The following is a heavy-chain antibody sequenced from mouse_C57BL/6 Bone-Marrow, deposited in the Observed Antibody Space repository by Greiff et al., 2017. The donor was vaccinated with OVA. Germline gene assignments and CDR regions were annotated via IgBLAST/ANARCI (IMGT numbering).Heavy chain of an antibody. CDR3: TLTQYFDV. CDR1: GYTLTSYG. D-gene: IGHD4-1*01. CDR2: IYPRSGNT. V-gene: IGHV1-81*01. Sequence: QVQLQQSGAELARPGASVKLSCKASGYTLTSYGISWVKQRTGQGLEWIGEIYPRSGNTYYNEKFKGKATLPADNSSSTAYMELRRLTSEDSAVYCCTLTQYFDVWGTGTTVTVSS. J-gene: IGHJ1*03.